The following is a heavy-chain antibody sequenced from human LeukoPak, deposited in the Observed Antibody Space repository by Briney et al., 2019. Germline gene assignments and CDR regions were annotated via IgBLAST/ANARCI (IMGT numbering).Heavy chain of an antibody. J-gene: IGHJ6*02. CDR3: ARGIYYYYGMDV. Sequence: PSETLSLTCAVYGGSFSGYYWSWIRQPAGKGLEWIGRIYTSGSTNYNPSLKSRVTMSVDTSKNQFSLKLSSVTAADTAVYYCARGIYYYYGMDVWGQGTTVTVSS. V-gene: IGHV4-59*10. CDR2: IYTSGST. CDR1: GGSFSGYY.